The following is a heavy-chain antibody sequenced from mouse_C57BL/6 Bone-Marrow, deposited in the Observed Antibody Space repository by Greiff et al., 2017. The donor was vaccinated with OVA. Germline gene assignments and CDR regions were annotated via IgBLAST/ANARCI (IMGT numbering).Heavy chain of an antibody. J-gene: IGHJ1*03. CDR1: GFTFSDFY. V-gene: IGHV7-1*01. D-gene: IGHD4-1*02. CDR3: ARDANWDGYWYFDV. Sequence: EVKLMESGGGLVQSGRSLRLSCATSGFTFSDFYMEWVRQAPGKGLEWIAASRNKANDYTTEYSASVKGRFIVSRDTSQSILYLQMNALRAEDTAIYYCARDANWDGYWYFDVWGTGTTVTVSS. CDR2: SRNKANDYTT.